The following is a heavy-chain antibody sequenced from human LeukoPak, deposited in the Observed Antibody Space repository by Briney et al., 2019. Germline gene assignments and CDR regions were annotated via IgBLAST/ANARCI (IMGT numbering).Heavy chain of an antibody. D-gene: IGHD6-13*01. CDR1: GGSFSGYY. Sequence: PSETLSLTCAVYGGSFSGYYRSWIRQPPGKGLEWIGEINHSGSTNYKPSLKSRVTISVDTSKNQFSLKLSSVTAADTAVYYCARVDVGSSSWEALDYWGQGTLVTVSS. V-gene: IGHV4-34*01. CDR3: ARVDVGSSSWEALDY. J-gene: IGHJ4*02. CDR2: INHSGST.